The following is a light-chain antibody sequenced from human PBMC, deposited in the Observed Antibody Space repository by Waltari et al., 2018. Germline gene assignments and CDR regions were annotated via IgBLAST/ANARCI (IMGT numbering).Light chain of an antibody. Sequence: QTVVTQEPSLTVSPGGKVTLTCASRTGAVTSGYYPNWFQQKPGQSPRALIYSTSNKPSWTPARFSGSLLGGKAALTLSGVQPEDEAEYYCLLYYGGAQPHVVFGGGTKLTVL. CDR2: STS. V-gene: IGLV7-43*01. CDR1: TGAVTSGYY. J-gene: IGLJ2*01. CDR3: LLYYGGAQPHVV.